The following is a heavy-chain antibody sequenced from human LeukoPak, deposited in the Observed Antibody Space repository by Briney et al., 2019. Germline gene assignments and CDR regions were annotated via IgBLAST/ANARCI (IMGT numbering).Heavy chain of an antibody. D-gene: IGHD6-19*01. Sequence: QPGGSLRLSCAASGFTFSSYAMSWVRQAPGKGLEWVSTISGSGTGTYYADSVKGRFTISRDNAKNSLYLQMNSLRAEDTAVYYCARDYSSGWYVNYWGQGTLVTVSS. J-gene: IGHJ4*02. V-gene: IGHV3-23*01. CDR3: ARDYSSGWYVNY. CDR1: GFTFSSYA. CDR2: ISGSGTGT.